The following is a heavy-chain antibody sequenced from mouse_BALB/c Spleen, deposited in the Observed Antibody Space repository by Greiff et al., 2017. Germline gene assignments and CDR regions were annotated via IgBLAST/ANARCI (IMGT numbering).Heavy chain of an antibody. CDR2: ISNGGGST. CDR3: ARAHRYGDAMDY. CDR1: GFTFSSYT. J-gene: IGHJ4*01. Sequence: EVNLVESGGGLVQPGGSLKLSCAASGFTFSSYTMSWVRQTPEKRLEWVAYISNGGGSTYYPDTVKGRFTISRDNAKNTLYLQMSSLKSEDTAMYYCARAHRYGDAMDYWGQGTSVTVSS. D-gene: IGHD2-14*01. V-gene: IGHV5-12-2*01.